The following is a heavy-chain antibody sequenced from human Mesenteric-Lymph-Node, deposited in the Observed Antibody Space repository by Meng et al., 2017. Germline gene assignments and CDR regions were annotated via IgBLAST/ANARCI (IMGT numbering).Heavy chain of an antibody. CDR3: GRQYGDYRGTFDY. CDR2: INHSGST. D-gene: IGHD4-17*01. J-gene: IGHJ4*02. Sequence: QGQLQQWGAGLLKPSEPLSLPGAAYGGSFSGYYWSWIRQPPGKGLEWIGEINHSGSTNYNPSLKSRVTISVDTSKNQFSLKLSSVTAADTAVYYCGRQYGDYRGTFDYWGQGTLVTVSS. V-gene: IGHV4-34*01. CDR1: GGSFSGYY.